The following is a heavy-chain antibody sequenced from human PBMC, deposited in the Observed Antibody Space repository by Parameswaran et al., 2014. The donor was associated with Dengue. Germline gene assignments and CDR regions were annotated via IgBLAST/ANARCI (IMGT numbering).Heavy chain of an antibody. CDR3: ARPSYRSGWYFEY. D-gene: IGHD6-19*01. CDR2: IYYSGTT. Sequence: VRQAPGKGLEWIGGIYYSGTTYYNPSLKSRVTISVDSSKNQFSLRLTSVTAIDTAVYYCARPSYRSGWYFEYWGQGTLVTVSS. V-gene: IGHV4-39*01. J-gene: IGHJ4*02.